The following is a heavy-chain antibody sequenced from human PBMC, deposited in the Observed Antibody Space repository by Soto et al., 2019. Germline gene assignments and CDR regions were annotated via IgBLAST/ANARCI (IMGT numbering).Heavy chain of an antibody. CDR3: ARGLILWFGELSRRGGYYYAMEV. Sequence: WTWIRQTPGKVLEWIGEINDTRNINYNPSLKSRVTIFIDTPKTQISLKLTSVTAAYTAVYYCARGLILWFGELSRRGGYYYAMEVWGKGTTVTVSS. J-gene: IGHJ6*04. D-gene: IGHD3-10*01. V-gene: IGHV4-34*01. CDR2: INDTRNI.